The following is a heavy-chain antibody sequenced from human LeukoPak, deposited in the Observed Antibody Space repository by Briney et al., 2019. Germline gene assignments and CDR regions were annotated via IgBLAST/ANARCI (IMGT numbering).Heavy chain of an antibody. CDR1: GFTFSSYS. J-gene: IGHJ6*02. D-gene: IGHD3-22*01. CDR3: ARDGGTYDSSGYHYHGMDV. CDR2: ISSSSSYI. V-gene: IGHV3-21*01. Sequence: GGSLRFSCAASGFTFSSYSMNWVRQAPGKGLEWVSSISSSSSYIYYADSVKGRFTISRDNAKNSLYLQMNSLRAEDTAVYYCARDGGTYDSSGYHYHGMDVWGQGTTVTVSS.